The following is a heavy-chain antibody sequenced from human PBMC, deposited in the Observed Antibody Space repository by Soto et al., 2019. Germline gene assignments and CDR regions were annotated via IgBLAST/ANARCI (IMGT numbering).Heavy chain of an antibody. CDR2: ISDDGSIK. CDR3: ARDPPDTSGYYYLDY. CDR1: GFTFSIST. V-gene: IGHV3-30-3*01. Sequence: GGSLILSCAASGFTFSISTIHWVRQSPGKGLEWVALISDDGSIKSYADSVKGRFTVSRDNSKSTVYVQMNSLRAEDTAVYYCARDPPDTSGYYYLDYWGQGTVVTVPQ. D-gene: IGHD3-22*01. J-gene: IGHJ4*02.